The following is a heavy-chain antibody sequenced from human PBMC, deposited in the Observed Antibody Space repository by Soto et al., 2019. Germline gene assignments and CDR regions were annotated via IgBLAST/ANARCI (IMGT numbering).Heavy chain of an antibody. CDR2: IYSGGST. V-gene: IGHV3-53*01. CDR3: AKLMVRGVYYYYGMDV. Sequence: GGSLRLSCAASGFTVSSNYMSWVRRAPGKGLEWVSVIYSGGSTYYADSVKGRFTISRDNSKNTLYLQMNSLRAEDTAVYYCAKLMVRGVYYYYGMDVWGQGTTVTVSS. D-gene: IGHD3-10*01. CDR1: GFTVSSNY. J-gene: IGHJ6*02.